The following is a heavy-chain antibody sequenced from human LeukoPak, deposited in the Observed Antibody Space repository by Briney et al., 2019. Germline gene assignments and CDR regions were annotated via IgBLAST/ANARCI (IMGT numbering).Heavy chain of an antibody. V-gene: IGHV1-69*13. Sequence: SVKVSCKASGGTFSSYAISWVRQAPGQGLEWMGGIIPIFGTANYAQKFQGRVTITADESTSTAYMELSSLRSEDTAVYYCARAARSGYYYYYYYVDVWGKGTTVTVSS. D-gene: IGHD3-3*01. CDR2: IIPIFGTA. J-gene: IGHJ6*03. CDR3: ARAARSGYYYYYYYVDV. CDR1: GGTFSSYA.